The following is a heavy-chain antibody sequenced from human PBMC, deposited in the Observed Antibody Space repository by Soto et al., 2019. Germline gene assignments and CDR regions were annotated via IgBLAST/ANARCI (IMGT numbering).Heavy chain of an antibody. Sequence: GASVKVSCKASGFTFTSSSVQWVRQARGQRLEWIGWITVGTGNTNYAQKFQERVTMTRDMSTSTAYMELSSLRSEDTAVYYCAATKVRWYYYGMDVWGQGTTVTVSS. D-gene: IGHD6-13*01. CDR2: ITVGTGNT. J-gene: IGHJ6*02. V-gene: IGHV1-58*01. CDR3: AATKVRWYYYGMDV. CDR1: GFTFTSSS.